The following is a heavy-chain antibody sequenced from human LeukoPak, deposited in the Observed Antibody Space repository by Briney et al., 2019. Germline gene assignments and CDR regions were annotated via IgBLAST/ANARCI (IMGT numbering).Heavy chain of an antibody. Sequence: PSETLSLTCTVSGDPINRDDSYWGWIRQHPGKGLEWIGYIYFTGNTYYNSSLKSRLTISFEPSNIQFSLRLSSVTAADTAIYYCARLKTGYYFDSWGQGTLVTVSA. CDR3: ARLKTGYYFDS. J-gene: IGHJ4*02. CDR2: IYFTGNT. D-gene: IGHD3-9*01. V-gene: IGHV4-31*03. CDR1: GDPINRDDSY.